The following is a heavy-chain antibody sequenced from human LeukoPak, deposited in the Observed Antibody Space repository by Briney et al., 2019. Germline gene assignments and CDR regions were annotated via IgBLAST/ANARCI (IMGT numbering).Heavy chain of an antibody. D-gene: IGHD2-2*01. CDR3: AKDRSCSGSSCNVGS. Sequence: GGSLRLSCAASGFTFSSIAMSWVRQAPGKGLEWVSAISGSGGSTYYADSVKGRFTISRDNSKNTLFLQMNSLRAEDTAVYYCAKDRSCSGSSCNVGSWGQGTMVTVSS. V-gene: IGHV3-23*01. CDR2: ISGSGGST. J-gene: IGHJ3*01. CDR1: GFTFSSIA.